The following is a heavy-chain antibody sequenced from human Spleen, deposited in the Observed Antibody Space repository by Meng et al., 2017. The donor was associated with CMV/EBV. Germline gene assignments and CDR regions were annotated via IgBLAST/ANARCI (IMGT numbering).Heavy chain of an antibody. D-gene: IGHD2-21*01. CDR2: INSDGSST. Sequence: SGFTFSSYWMHWVRQAPGKGLVWVSRINSDGSSTSYADSVKGRFTISRDNAKNTLYLQMNSLRAEDTAVYYCATENPSAYCGGDCYYYWGQGTLVTVSS. V-gene: IGHV3-74*01. CDR3: ATENPSAYCGGDCYYY. CDR1: GFTFSSYW. J-gene: IGHJ4*02.